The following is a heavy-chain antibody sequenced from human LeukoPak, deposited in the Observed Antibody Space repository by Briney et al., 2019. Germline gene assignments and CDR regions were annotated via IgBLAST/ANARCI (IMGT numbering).Heavy chain of an antibody. Sequence: GRSLRLSCAASGFTFSSYSMKWVRQAPGKGLEWDSSISSINNYVYHAGSVKGPFTLSRDIAKNSLFLQMNSLRAEDSAVYYCARELGRELCGGDCQMLLVWGQGTLVTVSS. J-gene: IGHJ4*02. CDR1: GFTFSSYS. D-gene: IGHD2-21*02. CDR2: ISSINNYV. CDR3: ARELGRELCGGDCQMLLV. V-gene: IGHV3-21*01.